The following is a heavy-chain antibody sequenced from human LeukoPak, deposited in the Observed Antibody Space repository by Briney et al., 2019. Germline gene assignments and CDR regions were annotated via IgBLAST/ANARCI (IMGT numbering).Heavy chain of an antibody. V-gene: IGHV3-30*02. CDR2: IWPDGSKK. J-gene: IGHJ4*02. CDR3: AKISSSAESNFDY. Sequence: GGSLRLSCAASGFTFSTYAMHWVRQAPGKGLEWVAFIWPDGSKKYYADCVKGRFASSRENSKNTVYLQMNDLRPEDTALYFCAKISSSAESNFDYWGQGTLLTVSS. D-gene: IGHD6-25*01. CDR1: GFTFSTYA.